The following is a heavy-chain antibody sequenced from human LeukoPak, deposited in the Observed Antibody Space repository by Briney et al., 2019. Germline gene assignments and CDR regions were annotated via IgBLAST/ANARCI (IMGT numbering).Heavy chain of an antibody. D-gene: IGHD5-18*01. CDR2: ISWNSGTI. CDR1: GFIFDDYA. CDR3: AREHSDTAMVADYYYMDV. Sequence: PGGSLRLSCAASGFIFDDYAMHWVRQAPGKGLEWVSGISWNSGTIGYADSVKGRFTISRDNAKKSLYLQMNSLRAEDTAVYYCAREHSDTAMVADYYYMDVWGKGTTVTVSS. J-gene: IGHJ6*03. V-gene: IGHV3-9*01.